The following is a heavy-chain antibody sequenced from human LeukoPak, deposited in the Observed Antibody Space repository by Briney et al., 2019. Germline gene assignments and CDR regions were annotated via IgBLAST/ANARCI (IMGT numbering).Heavy chain of an antibody. Sequence: KSSETLSLTCTVSGGSISSSSYYWGWIRQPPGKGLEWIGSIYYSGSTYYNPSLKSRVTISVDTSKNQFSLKLSSVTAADTALYYCARGTYYYGSGSHNWFDPWGQGTLVTVSS. CDR2: IYYSGST. J-gene: IGHJ5*02. D-gene: IGHD3-10*01. CDR3: ARGTYYYGSGSHNWFDP. V-gene: IGHV4-39*01. CDR1: GGSISSSSYY.